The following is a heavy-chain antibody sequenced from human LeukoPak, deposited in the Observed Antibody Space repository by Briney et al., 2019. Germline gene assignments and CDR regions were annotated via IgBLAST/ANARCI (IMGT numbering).Heavy chain of an antibody. Sequence: GESLKISCKGSGYSFTTYWIGWVRQMPGKGLEWMGIIYPGDSGTRYSPSFQGQVTISVDKSITTAYLQWSSLKASDSAMYYCARRSEYSSNDNWFDPWGQGTLVTVSS. J-gene: IGHJ5*02. D-gene: IGHD6-6*01. CDR3: ARRSEYSSNDNWFDP. V-gene: IGHV5-51*01. CDR2: IYPGDSGT. CDR1: GYSFTTYW.